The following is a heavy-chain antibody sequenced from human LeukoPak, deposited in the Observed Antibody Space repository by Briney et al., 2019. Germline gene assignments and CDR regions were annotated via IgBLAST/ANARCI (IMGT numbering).Heavy chain of an antibody. J-gene: IGHJ5*02. Sequence: SETLSLTCTDSGGSISRGGYYWSWIRQHPGKGLEWIGYIYYSGSTYYNPSLKSRVTISVDTSKNQFSLNLSSVTAADTAVYYCARDSGDWFDPWGQGTLVTVSS. CDR1: GGSISRGGYY. V-gene: IGHV4-31*03. CDR2: IYYSGST. CDR3: ARDSGDWFDP.